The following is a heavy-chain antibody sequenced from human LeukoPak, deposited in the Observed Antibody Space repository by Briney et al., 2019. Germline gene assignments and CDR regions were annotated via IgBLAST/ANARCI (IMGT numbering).Heavy chain of an antibody. CDR1: GGSISSYY. V-gene: IGHV4-59*01. D-gene: IGHD4-23*01. CDR2: IRYSGST. J-gene: IGHJ4*02. Sequence: SETLSLTCTVSGGSISSYYWSWIRQPPGKGLEWIGYIRYSGSTNYNPSLKSRVTISVDTSKNQFSLKLSSVTAADTAVYYCASGLRWQIDYWGQGTLVTVSS. CDR3: ASGLRWQIDY.